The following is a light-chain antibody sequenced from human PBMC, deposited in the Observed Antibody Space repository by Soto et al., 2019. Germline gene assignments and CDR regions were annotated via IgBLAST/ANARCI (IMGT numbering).Light chain of an antibody. CDR1: QSVRYNY. CDR2: GAS. CDR3: QQYGSSPLT. J-gene: IGKJ4*01. Sequence: EIVLTQSPGTLSLSPGERATLSCRASQSVRYNYLAWYQQKPGQAPRLLIFGASSRATAIPDRFSGSVSGTDFTLTISRLEPEDFAVYYCQQYGSSPLTFGGGTKVEIK. V-gene: IGKV3-20*01.